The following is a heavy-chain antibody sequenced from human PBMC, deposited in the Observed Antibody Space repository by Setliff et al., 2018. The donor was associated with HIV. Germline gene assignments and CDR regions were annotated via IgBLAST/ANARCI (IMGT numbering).Heavy chain of an antibody. CDR3: ARGVATNLDP. CDR2: INGDSTFI. V-gene: IGHV3-21*01. D-gene: IGHD5-12*01. CDR1: GFTFTFSTYT. J-gene: IGHJ5*02. Sequence: PGESLKISCAASGFTFTFSTYTMNWVRQAPGKGLEWVSSINGDSTFIYYADSVKGRFTISRDNAKNSLYLQMNSLRAEDTAVYYCARGVATNLDPWGQGSLVTVSS.